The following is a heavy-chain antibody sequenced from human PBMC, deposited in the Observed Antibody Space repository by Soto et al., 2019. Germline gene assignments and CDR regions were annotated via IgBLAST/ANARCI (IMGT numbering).Heavy chain of an antibody. CDR3: AGGRGRQQLVMSYYYGMDV. CDR1: GGSFSGYY. Sequence: SETLSLTCTVYGGSFSGYYWSWIRQPPGKGLEWIGEINHSGSTNYNPSLKSRVTISVDTSKNQFSLNLSSVTAADTAVYYCAGGRGRQQLVMSYYYGMDVWGQGTTVTVSS. V-gene: IGHV4-34*01. D-gene: IGHD6-13*01. J-gene: IGHJ6*02. CDR2: INHSGST.